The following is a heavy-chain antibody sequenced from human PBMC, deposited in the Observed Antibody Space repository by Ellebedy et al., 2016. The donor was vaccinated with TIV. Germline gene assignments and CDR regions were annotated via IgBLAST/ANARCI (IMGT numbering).Heavy chain of an antibody. D-gene: IGHD5-12*01. CDR1: GDSISSSVYY. CDR3: ASTPFSAGSGYHPHDY. V-gene: IGHV4-39*01. Sequence: MPSETLSLTCTVSGDSISSSVYYWGWIRQPPGKGLEWIGSFSQSGSTYYNPSLTSRVTISVDTSKNQFSLNLNSVTAADTAVYFCASTPFSAGSGYHPHDYWGQGILVTVSS. CDR2: FSQSGST. J-gene: IGHJ4*02.